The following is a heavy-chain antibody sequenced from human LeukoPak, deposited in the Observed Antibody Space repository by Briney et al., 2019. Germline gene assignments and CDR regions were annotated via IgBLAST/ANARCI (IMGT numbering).Heavy chain of an antibody. J-gene: IGHJ5*02. CDR1: GFIFSSYR. D-gene: IGHD1-26*01. Sequence: GGSLRLSCAASGFIFSSYRMNWVSHAPGKGLEWVSEISSSSSHIYYADSVKGRFTISRDNAKNSLYLQMNSLRAEDTALYYCARRIVGATNWFDPWGQGTLVTVSS. CDR2: ISSSSSHI. V-gene: IGHV3-21*04. CDR3: ARRIVGATNWFDP.